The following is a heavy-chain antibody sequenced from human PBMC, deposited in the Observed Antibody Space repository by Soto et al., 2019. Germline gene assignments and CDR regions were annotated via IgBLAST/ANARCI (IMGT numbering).Heavy chain of an antibody. J-gene: IGHJ3*02. D-gene: IGHD4-17*01. V-gene: IGHV3-30*18. CDR2: ISYDGSNK. CDR1: GFTFSSYG. CDR3: AKLYGEVLVGGVWFDI. Sequence: QVQLVESGGGVVQPGRSLRLSCAASGFTFSSYGMHWVRQAPGKGLEWVAVISYDGSNKYYADSVKGRFTISRDNSKNTLYLPMNSLRAEDTAVYYCAKLYGEVLVGGVWFDIWCQGTMVTVSS.